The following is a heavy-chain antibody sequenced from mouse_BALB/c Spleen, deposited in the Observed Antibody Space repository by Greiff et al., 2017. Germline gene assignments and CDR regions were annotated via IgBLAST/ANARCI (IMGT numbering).Heavy chain of an antibody. CDR2: IWAGGST. CDR3: ASYYDYDGAWFAY. J-gene: IGHJ3*01. V-gene: IGHV2-9*02. CDR1: GFSLTSYG. D-gene: IGHD2-4*01. Sequence: VQVVESGPGLVAPSQSLSITCTVSGFSLTSYGVHWVRQPPGKGLEWLGVIWAGGSTNYNSALMSRLSISKDNSKSQVFLKMNSLQTDDTAMYYCASYYDYDGAWFAYWGQGTLVTVSA.